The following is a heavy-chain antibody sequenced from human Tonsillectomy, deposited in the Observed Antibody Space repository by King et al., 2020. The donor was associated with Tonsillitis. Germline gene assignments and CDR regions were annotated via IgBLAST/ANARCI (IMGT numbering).Heavy chain of an antibody. CDR3: ATGAKVDSAMVDS. CDR2: IWYDGSNK. Sequence: VQLVESGGGLVQPGRSLRLSCAASGFTFSSYGMHWVRQAPGKGLEWVALIWYDGSNKYYADSVKGRFTVSRDNSKNTLYLQMNSLRGDDTGFYYCATGAKVDSAMVDSWGQGTLVTVSS. CDR1: GFTFSSYG. V-gene: IGHV3-33*01. D-gene: IGHD5-18*01. J-gene: IGHJ4*02.